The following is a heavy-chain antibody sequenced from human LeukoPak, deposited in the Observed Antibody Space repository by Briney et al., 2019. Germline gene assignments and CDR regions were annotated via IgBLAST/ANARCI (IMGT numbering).Heavy chain of an antibody. Sequence: GGSLRLSCAASGFTVSSNYMSWVRQAPGKGLEWVSATYSGGSAFYADSVKGRFTISRDISKNTLYLQMNSLGAEDTAVYYCASLVTIWFDYWGQGTLVTVSS. V-gene: IGHV3-53*01. CDR1: GFTVSSNY. J-gene: IGHJ4*02. CDR3: ASLVTIWFDY. CDR2: TYSGGSA. D-gene: IGHD4-11*01.